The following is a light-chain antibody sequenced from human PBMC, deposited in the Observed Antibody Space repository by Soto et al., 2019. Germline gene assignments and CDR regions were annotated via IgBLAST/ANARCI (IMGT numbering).Light chain of an antibody. CDR3: QQYNNYWT. Sequence: AIQMTQSPSSLSASVGDRVTITCRASQGIRNDLGWYQQKPGKAPKLLIYAASSLQSGVPSRFSGSGSGTEFTLTISSLQPDDFATYYCQQYNNYWTFGQGTKVDIK. CDR2: AAS. CDR1: QGIRND. J-gene: IGKJ1*01. V-gene: IGKV1-6*01.